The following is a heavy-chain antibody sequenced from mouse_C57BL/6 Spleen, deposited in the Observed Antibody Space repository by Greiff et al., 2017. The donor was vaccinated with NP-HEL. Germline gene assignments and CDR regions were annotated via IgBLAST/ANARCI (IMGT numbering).Heavy chain of an antibody. V-gene: IGHV14-1*01. J-gene: IGHJ4*01. Sequence: EVQLQESGAELVRPGASVKLSCTASGFNIKDYYMHWVKQRPEQGLEWIGRIDPEDGDTEYAPKFQGKATMTADTSSNTAYLQLSSLTSEDTAVYYCTSSTTVVATRPMDYWGQGTSVTVSS. CDR2: IDPEDGDT. CDR1: GFNIKDYY. CDR3: TSSTTVVATRPMDY. D-gene: IGHD1-1*01.